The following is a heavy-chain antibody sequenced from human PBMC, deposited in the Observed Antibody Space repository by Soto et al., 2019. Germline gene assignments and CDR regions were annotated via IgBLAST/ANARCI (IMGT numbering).Heavy chain of an antibody. V-gene: IGHV4-61*01. Sequence: PSETLSLTCTVSGGSVSSGSYYWSWIRQPPGKGLEWIGYIYYSGSTNYNPSLKSRVTISVDTSKNQFSLKLSSVTAADTAVYYCAREAYYDSSGYYFDYWGQGTLVTVS. J-gene: IGHJ4*02. D-gene: IGHD3-22*01. CDR3: AREAYYDSSGYYFDY. CDR2: IYYSGST. CDR1: GGSVSSGSYY.